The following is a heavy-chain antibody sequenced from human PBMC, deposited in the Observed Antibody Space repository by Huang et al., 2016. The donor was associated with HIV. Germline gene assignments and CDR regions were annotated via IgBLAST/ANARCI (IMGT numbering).Heavy chain of an antibody. D-gene: IGHD3-3*01. CDR3: AREGFYDLWSAFRRAVDAFDT. CDR2: LYYNGEP. V-gene: IGHV4-30-4*08. Sequence: QVQLHESGPGLVKPSQTLSLTCTVSGGSISSGGYTYDWIRQPPGKGMEWIGYLYYNGEPYHNPALKSRVSISVETSKNQFSLKLSSMTAADTAVYYCAREGFYDLWSAFRRAVDAFDTWGQGTKVTVSS. J-gene: IGHJ3*02. CDR1: GGSISSGGYT.